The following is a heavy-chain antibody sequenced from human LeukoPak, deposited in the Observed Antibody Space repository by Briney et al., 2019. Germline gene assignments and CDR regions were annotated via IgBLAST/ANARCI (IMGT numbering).Heavy chain of an antibody. Sequence: PSETLSLTCAVYGGSFSGYYWSWIRQPPGKGLEWIGEINHSGSTNYNPSLKSRVTISVDTSKNQFSLKLSSVTAADTAVYYCASPRLYEAAAFNWGQGTLVTVSS. J-gene: IGHJ4*02. CDR3: ASPRLYEAAAFN. CDR1: GGSFSGYY. V-gene: IGHV4-34*01. D-gene: IGHD6-13*01. CDR2: INHSGST.